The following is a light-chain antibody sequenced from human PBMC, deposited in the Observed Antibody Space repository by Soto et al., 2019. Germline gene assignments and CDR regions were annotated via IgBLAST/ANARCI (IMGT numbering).Light chain of an antibody. CDR2: GAS. CDR3: QQYGSSPT. V-gene: IGKV3-20*01. Sequence: EIVLTQSPGTLSLSPGERATLSCRASQSVSNNYLAWYQQKPGQAPRLLIYGASSRATGIPDRFSGSGAGTDFTLTVSRLEPEDFAVYYCQQYGSSPTIDGGTKVEI. CDR1: QSVSNNY. J-gene: IGKJ4*01.